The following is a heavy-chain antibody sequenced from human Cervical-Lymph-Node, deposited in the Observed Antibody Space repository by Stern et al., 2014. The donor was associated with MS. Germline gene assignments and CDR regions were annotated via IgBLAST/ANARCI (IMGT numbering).Heavy chain of an antibody. CDR3: ARRAYSYGYLYYFDA. J-gene: IGHJ4*02. Sequence: EVQLVESGGGLVQPGGSLRVSCAASGSTFATYAMSWVRQAPGKGLEWVSGVSGSGASTYYADSVKGRFTISRDNSMNTLYLQIKTLRVEDTAVYYCARRAYSYGYLYYFDAWGQGTLVTVSS. D-gene: IGHD5-18*01. CDR2: VSGSGAST. V-gene: IGHV3-23*04. CDR1: GSTFATYA.